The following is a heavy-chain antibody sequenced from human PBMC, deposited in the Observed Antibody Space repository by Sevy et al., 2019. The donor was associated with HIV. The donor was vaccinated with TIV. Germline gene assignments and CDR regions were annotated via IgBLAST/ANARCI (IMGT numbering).Heavy chain of an antibody. V-gene: IGHV3-30*02. CDR2: IGYDGNKI. CDR1: GFNFSPYG. J-gene: IGHJ4*02. D-gene: IGHD3-10*01. CDR3: VKDPHYDFFDY. Sequence: GGSLRLSCAASGFNFSPYGMHWVRQAPGKELEWVSFIGYDGNKIFYADSVRGRFTVSRDNSKNTLYLQMNSLSTEDTAVYYCVKDPHYDFFDYWGQGILVTVSS.